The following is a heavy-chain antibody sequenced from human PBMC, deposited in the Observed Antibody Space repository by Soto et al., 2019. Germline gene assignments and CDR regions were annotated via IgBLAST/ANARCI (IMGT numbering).Heavy chain of an antibody. J-gene: IGHJ6*03. CDR2: IYYSGST. D-gene: IGHD3-3*01. V-gene: IGHV4-59*01. CDR3: ARIPYYDFCSVGIPYYPYSTDF. CDR1: GGSISSYY. Sequence: PSETLSLTCTVSGGSISSYYWSWIRQPPGKGLEWIGYIYYSGSTNYNPSLKSRVTISVDTSKNQFSLKLSSVTAADTAVYYCARIPYYDFCSVGIPYYPYSTDFRGTGLXVTVSS.